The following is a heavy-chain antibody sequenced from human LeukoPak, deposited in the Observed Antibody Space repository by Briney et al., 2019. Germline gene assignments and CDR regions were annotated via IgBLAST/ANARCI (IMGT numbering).Heavy chain of an antibody. J-gene: IGHJ4*02. CDR3: ASCGSYPPCYFDY. V-gene: IGHV1-69*13. CDR1: GGTLSSYA. CDR2: IIPIFGTA. Sequence: ASVKVSCKASGGTLSSYAISWVRQTPGQGLEWMGGIIPIFGTANYAQKFQGRVTITADESTSTAYMELSSLRSEDTAVYYCASCGSYPPCYFDYWGQGTLVTVSS. D-gene: IGHD1-26*01.